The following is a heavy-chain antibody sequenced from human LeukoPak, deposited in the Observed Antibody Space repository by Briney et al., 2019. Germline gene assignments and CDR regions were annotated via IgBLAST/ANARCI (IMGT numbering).Heavy chain of an antibody. CDR3: ARGGTYGSWGDQHTTLDY. J-gene: IGHJ4*02. D-gene: IGHD3-10*01. CDR1: GGSISPYY. CDR2: VHASGSP. Sequence: SETLSLTCTVSGGSISPYYWSWIRQPAGKELEWIGRVHASGSPNYNPSLKSRVIISVDKSKNQFSLNLNSVTAADTAIYYCARGGTYGSWGDQHTTLDYWGQGTLVTVSS. V-gene: IGHV4-4*07.